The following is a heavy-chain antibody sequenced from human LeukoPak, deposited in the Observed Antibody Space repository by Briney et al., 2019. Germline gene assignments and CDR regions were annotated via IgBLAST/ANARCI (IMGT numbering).Heavy chain of an antibody. CDR3: ARDANDFWSGYFPRLTYYFDY. J-gene: IGHJ4*02. Sequence: ASVKVSCKASGYTFTSYGISWVRQAPGQGLEWMGWISAYNGNTNYAQKLHGRVTMTTDTSTSTAYMELRSLRSDDTAVYYCARDANDFWSGYFPRLTYYFDYWGQGTLVTVSS. CDR2: ISAYNGNT. V-gene: IGHV1-18*01. D-gene: IGHD3-3*01. CDR1: GYTFTSYG.